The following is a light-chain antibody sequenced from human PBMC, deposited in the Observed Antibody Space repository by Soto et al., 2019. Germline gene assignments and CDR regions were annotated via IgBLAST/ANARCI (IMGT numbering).Light chain of an antibody. Sequence: EIVLTQSPATLSLSPGERATLSCRASQSVSTYLAWYQQRPGQALRPLIYDASYRATDIPPRFSGSGSGTDFTLTISSLEPEDFAVYYCQQRRSWPPTITFGQGTRLEIK. J-gene: IGKJ5*01. CDR3: QQRRSWPPTIT. CDR1: QSVSTY. V-gene: IGKV3-11*01. CDR2: DAS.